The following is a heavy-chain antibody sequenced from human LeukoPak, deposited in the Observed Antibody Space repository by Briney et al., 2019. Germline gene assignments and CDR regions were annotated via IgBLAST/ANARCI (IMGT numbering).Heavy chain of an antibody. D-gene: IGHD6-19*01. CDR1: GFTFSSYG. CDR2: ISYDGSNK. V-gene: IGHV3-30*03. J-gene: IGHJ5*02. CDR3: ARDLLDGSSGWYATYNWFDP. Sequence: PGGSLRLSCAASGFTFSSYGMHWVRQAPGKGLEWVAVISYDGSNKYYADSVKGRFTISRDNSKNTLYLQMNSLRSEDTAVYYCARDLLDGSSGWYATYNWFDPWGQGTLVTVSS.